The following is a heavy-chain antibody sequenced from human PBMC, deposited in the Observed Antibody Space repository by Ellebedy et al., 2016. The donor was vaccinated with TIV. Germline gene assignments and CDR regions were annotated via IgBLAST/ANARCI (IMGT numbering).Heavy chain of an antibody. CDR2: IKQDGSEK. D-gene: IGHD4-17*01. CDR3: ARHTDYALDY. J-gene: IGHJ4*02. CDR1: GFTFSIYW. V-gene: IGHV3-7*01. Sequence: LSLTCAASGFTFSIYWMSWVRQAPGKGLECVANIKQDGSEKSYVDSVKGRFTISRDNAKNSLHLQMNGLRAEDTAVYYCARHTDYALDYWGQGALVTVSS.